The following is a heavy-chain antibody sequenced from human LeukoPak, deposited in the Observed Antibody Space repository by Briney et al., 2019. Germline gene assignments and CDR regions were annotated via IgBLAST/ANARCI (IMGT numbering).Heavy chain of an antibody. V-gene: IGHV4-59*08. CDR2: FYHSGST. CDR3: PTHYESSGYYSGMRFDP. Sequence: SETLSLICIASGXPINNYYGSWIRQPPGKGLEWIGYFYHSGSTNYNPFPKSRVTISVDRSTSQFSLKLRSVTAAATAVYYCPTHYESSGYYSGMRFDPWGQGTLVTVSS. J-gene: IGHJ5*02. D-gene: IGHD3-22*01. CDR1: GXPINNYY.